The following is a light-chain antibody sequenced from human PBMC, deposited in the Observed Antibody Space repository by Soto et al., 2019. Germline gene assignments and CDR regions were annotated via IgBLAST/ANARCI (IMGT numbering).Light chain of an antibody. V-gene: IGKV1-39*01. Sequence: DIQMTQSPSSLSASVGDRVTITCRASQSISTYLNWYQQKPGKAPKLLIYAASTFQSGVPSRFSGSGSGTDFTLTITSLQPVDFATYYCQQNFNTPLTFGGGTKVLIK. J-gene: IGKJ4*01. CDR3: QQNFNTPLT. CDR2: AAS. CDR1: QSISTY.